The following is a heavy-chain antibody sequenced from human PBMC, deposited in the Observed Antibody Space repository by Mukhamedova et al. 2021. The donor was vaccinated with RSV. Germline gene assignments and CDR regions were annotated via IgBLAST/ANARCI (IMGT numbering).Heavy chain of an antibody. V-gene: IGHV4-39*07. Sequence: GIYYSGSTYYNPSLKSRVTISVDTSKNQFSLKLSSVTAADTAVYYCADQDIVVVGHAFDIWGQGTMVTVSS. CDR2: IYYSGST. CDR3: ADQDIVVVGHAFDI. D-gene: IGHD2-15*01. J-gene: IGHJ3*02.